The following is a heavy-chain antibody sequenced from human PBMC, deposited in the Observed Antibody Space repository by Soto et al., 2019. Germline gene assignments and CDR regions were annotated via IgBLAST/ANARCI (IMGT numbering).Heavy chain of an antibody. CDR3: ARVWGVYDSSGYQGGLDY. D-gene: IGHD3-22*01. V-gene: IGHV1-18*04. Sequence: ASVKVSCKASGYTFTSYGISWVRQAPGQGLEWMGWISAYNGNTNYAQKLQGGVTMTTDTSTSTAYMELRSLRSDDTAVYYCARVWGVYDSSGYQGGLDYWGQGTLVTVSS. J-gene: IGHJ4*02. CDR2: ISAYNGNT. CDR1: GYTFTSYG.